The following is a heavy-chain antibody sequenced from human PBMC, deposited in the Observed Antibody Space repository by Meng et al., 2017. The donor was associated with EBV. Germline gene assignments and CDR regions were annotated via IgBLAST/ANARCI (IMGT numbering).Heavy chain of an antibody. CDR1: GGPFRYYA. D-gene: IGHD3-10*01. J-gene: IGHJ4*02. Sequence: QVQLVQSAAEVEKPGSSVKVSCKTSGGPFRYYAISWVRQAPGQGLEWLGGFLPRLGAPNYAQKFHGRVKITADESTSTHYMDLSSLRSEDTAIYYCASESGRGYTPDYWGQGTLVTVSS. CDR3: ASESGRGYTPDY. V-gene: IGHV1-69*01. CDR2: FLPRLGAP.